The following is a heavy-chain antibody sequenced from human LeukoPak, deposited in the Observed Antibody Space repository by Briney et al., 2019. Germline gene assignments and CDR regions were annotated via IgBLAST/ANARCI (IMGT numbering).Heavy chain of an antibody. CDR1: GFTFSSYA. D-gene: IGHD1-14*01. CDR3: ARAPEGDAFDI. CDR2: ISSNGGST. Sequence: GGSLRLSCAASGFTFSSYAMHWVRQAPGKGLEYVSAISSNGGSTYYANSVKGRFTISRDNSKNTLFLQMGSLRAEDMAVYYCARAPEGDAFDIWGQGTMVTVSS. J-gene: IGHJ3*02. V-gene: IGHV3-64*01.